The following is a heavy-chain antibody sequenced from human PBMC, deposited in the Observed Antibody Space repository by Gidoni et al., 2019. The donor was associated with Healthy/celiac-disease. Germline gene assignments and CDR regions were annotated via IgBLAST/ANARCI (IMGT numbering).Heavy chain of an antibody. D-gene: IGHD2-8*01. V-gene: IGHV4-59*01. CDR2: IYYSGST. J-gene: IGHJ3*01. Sequence: QVQLQESGPGLVKPSETLSLTCTVSGGPSSSYYWLWIRQPPGKGLEWIGYIYYSGSTNYNPSLKSRVTISVDTSKNQFSLKLSSVTAADTAVYYCARDKFVLNDAFDVWGQGTMVTVSS. CDR1: GGPSSSYY. CDR3: ARDKFVLNDAFDV.